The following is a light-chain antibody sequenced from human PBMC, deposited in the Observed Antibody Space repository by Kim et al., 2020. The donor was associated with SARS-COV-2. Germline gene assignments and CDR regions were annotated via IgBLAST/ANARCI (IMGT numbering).Light chain of an antibody. CDR1: QSVSSSY. V-gene: IGKV3-20*01. CDR2: GAS. CDR3: QQYGSSPWT. J-gene: IGKJ1*01. Sequence: SPAERATLSCRASQSVSSSYLSWYRQRPGQAPSLLIYGASRRATGIPDRFSGSGSGTDFTLTITRLEPEDFAVYYCQQYGSSPWTFGQGTKVDIK.